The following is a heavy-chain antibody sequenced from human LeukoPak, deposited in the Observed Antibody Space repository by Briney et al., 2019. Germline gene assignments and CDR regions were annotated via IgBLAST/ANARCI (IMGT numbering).Heavy chain of an antibody. CDR1: GYTFTSYG. J-gene: IGHJ3*02. V-gene: IGHV1-18*01. Sequence: ASVRVSCKAPGYTFTSYGISWVRQAPGQGLEWMGWISAYNGNTNYAQKLQGRVTMTTDTSTSTAYMELRSLRSDDTAVYYCARALQPYGDWQAFDIWGQGTMVTVSS. D-gene: IGHD4-17*01. CDR2: ISAYNGNT. CDR3: ARALQPYGDWQAFDI.